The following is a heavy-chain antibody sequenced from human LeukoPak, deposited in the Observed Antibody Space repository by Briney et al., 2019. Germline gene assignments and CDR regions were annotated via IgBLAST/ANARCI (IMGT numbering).Heavy chain of an antibody. CDR3: ARGSSGYPRYFDY. CDR1: RYIFTSYA. V-gene: IGHV1-3*01. CDR2: INAGNGNT. D-gene: IGHD3-22*01. J-gene: IGHJ4*02. Sequence: ASVKVSCKASRYIFTSYAIHWVRQAPGQRGECMGWINAGNGNTKYSQKFQGRVTITRDTSASTAYMELSRLRSEDTAVYYCARGSSGYPRYFDYWGQGTLVTVSS.